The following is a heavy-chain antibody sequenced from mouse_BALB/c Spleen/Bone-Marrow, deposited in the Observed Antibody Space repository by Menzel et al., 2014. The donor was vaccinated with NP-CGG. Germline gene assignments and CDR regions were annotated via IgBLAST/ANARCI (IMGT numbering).Heavy chain of an antibody. V-gene: IGHV2-2*02. CDR1: GFSLTSYG. J-gene: IGHJ2*01. D-gene: IGHD2-3*01. CDR2: IWSGGST. CDR3: ARGYSLFFDY. Sequence: VKLVESGPGLVQPSQSLSITCTVSGFSLTSYGVHWIRQPPRKGLEWLGVIWSGGSTDYNAAFISRLSISKDNSKSQVFFKMNSLQANDTAIYYCARGYSLFFDYWGQGTTLTVSS.